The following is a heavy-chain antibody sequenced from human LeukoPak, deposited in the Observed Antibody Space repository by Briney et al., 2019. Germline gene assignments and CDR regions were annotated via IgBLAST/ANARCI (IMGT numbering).Heavy chain of an antibody. D-gene: IGHD1-26*01. CDR1: EFTFSDYA. CDR2: ATFDGSSK. Sequence: GGSLRLSCAASEFTFSDYAMHWVRQAPGKGLEWVAVATFDGSSKYYADSVRGRFTISRDNFKNTLYLQMNSLRPEDTAVYFCARVARVGANDYWGQGTLVTVSS. J-gene: IGHJ4*02. V-gene: IGHV3-30-3*01. CDR3: ARVARVGANDY.